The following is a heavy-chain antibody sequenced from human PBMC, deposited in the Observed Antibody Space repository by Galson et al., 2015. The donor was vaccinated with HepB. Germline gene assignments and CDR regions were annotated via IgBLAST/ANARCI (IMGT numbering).Heavy chain of an antibody. D-gene: IGHD3-16*01. Sequence: SLRLSCAASGFIFNEYSMSWFRQAPGKGLEWVSLSAIKAHGGTTEYAASVKGRFTISRDDSESIAYLQMNSLKTEDTAVYYCARVEVDMLAFGAIVTAHFNYWGQGTLVTVSS. CDR2: SAIKAHGGTT. CDR1: GFIFNEYS. J-gene: IGHJ4*02. CDR3: ARVEVDMLAFGAIVTAHFNY. V-gene: IGHV3-49*03.